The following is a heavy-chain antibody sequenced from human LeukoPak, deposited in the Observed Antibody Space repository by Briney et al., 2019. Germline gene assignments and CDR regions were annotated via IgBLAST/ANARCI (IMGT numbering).Heavy chain of an antibody. CDR2: ISAYNGNT. D-gene: IGHD1-26*01. Sequence: ASVKVSCKASGYTFTSYGISWVRQAPGQGLEWMGWISAYNGNTNYAQKLQGRVTMTTDTSTSTAYMELRSLRSDDTAVYYCARIPSLSKWEPSNNFDYWGQGTLVTVSS. CDR3: ARIPSLSKWEPSNNFDY. CDR1: GYTFTSYG. J-gene: IGHJ4*02. V-gene: IGHV1-18*01.